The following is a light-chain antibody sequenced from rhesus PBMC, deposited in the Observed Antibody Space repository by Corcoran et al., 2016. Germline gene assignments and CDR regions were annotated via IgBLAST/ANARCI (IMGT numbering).Light chain of an antibody. CDR2: AAS. CDR3: QHSYGTPYS. Sequence: DIQMTQSPSSLSASVGDRVTITCRASENVNNYLHWYQQKPGKAPKPLIYAASTLQSGVPSRFSGSGSGTDYTLTISSLQPEDVATYYCQHSYGTPYSFGQGTKVEIK. CDR1: ENVNNY. J-gene: IGKJ2*01. V-gene: IGKV1-74*01.